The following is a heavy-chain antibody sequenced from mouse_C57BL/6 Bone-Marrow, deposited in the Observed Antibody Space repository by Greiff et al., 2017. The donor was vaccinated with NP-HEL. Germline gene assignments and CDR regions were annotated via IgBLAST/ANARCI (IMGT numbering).Heavy chain of an antibody. CDR3: GRGPLYYGSSFLFAY. J-gene: IGHJ3*01. D-gene: IGHD1-1*01. CDR2: IDPSDSYT. V-gene: IGHV1-50*01. CDR1: GYTFTSYW. Sequence: QVQLQQPGAELVKPGASVKLSCKASGYTFTSYWMQWVKQRPGQGLEWIGEIDPSDSYTNYNQKFKGKTTLTVDTSSSTAYMQLSSLTSEDSAVYYCGRGPLYYGSSFLFAYWGQGTLVTVSA.